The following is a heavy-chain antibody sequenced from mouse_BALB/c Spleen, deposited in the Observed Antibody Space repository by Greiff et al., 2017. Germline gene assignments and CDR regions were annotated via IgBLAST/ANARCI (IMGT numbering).Heavy chain of an antibody. D-gene: IGHD1-1*01. Sequence: QVQLKQPGAELVRPGASVKLSCKASGYTFTSYWINWVKQRPGQGLEWIGNIYPSDSYTNYNQKFKDKATLTVDKSSSTAYMQLSSPTSEDSAVYYCTRGNYGPYFDYWGQGTTLTVSS. CDR3: TRGNYGPYFDY. J-gene: IGHJ2*01. CDR1: GYTFTSYW. V-gene: IGHV1-69*02. CDR2: IYPSDSYT.